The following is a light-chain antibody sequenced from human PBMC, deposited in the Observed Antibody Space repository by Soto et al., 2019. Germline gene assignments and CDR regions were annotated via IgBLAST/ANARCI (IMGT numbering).Light chain of an antibody. CDR3: QQYGSSPLA. CDR2: YAS. Sequence: EIVFTQSPGTLSLSPGERATLSCRASQRVISSSLAWYQQKPGQSPRLLISYASTRSTGIPDRFSGSGSGTDFSLAISKLEPEDFAVYYCQQYGSSPLAVGGGTKVDIK. J-gene: IGKJ4*01. V-gene: IGKV3-20*01. CDR1: QRVISSS.